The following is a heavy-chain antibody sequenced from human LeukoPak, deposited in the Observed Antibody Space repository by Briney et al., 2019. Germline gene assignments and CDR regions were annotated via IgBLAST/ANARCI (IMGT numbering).Heavy chain of an antibody. V-gene: IGHV4-31*03. CDR1: GGSISSGGYY. CDR2: IYYSGST. J-gene: IGHJ4*02. CDR3: ARAYSSSWSRFDY. D-gene: IGHD6-13*01. Sequence: PSETLSLTCTVSGGSISSGGYYWSWIRQHPGKGLEWIGYIYYSGSTYYNPSLESRLTISLDTSKNQFSLKLSSVTAADTAVYYCARAYSSSWSRFDYWGQGTLVTVSS.